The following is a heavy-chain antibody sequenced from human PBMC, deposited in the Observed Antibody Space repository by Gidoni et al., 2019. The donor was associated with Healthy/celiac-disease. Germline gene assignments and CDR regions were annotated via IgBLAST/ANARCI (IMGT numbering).Heavy chain of an antibody. V-gene: IGHV3-33*01. D-gene: IGHD6-6*01. Sequence: QVQLVESGGGVVQPGRSLRLSCAASGFPFSSYGMHWVRQGPGKGLEWVAVIWYDGSNKYYADSVKGRFTISRDNSKNTLYLQMNSLRAEDTAVYYCARQGYSSSSDVYYYYYMDVWGKGTTVTVSS. CDR3: ARQGYSSSSDVYYYYYMDV. J-gene: IGHJ6*03. CDR1: GFPFSSYG. CDR2: IWYDGSNK.